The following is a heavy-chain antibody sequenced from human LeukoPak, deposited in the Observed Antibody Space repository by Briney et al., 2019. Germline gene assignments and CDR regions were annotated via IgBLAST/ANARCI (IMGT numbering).Heavy chain of an antibody. J-gene: IGHJ4*02. Sequence: GGSLRLSCTASGFTFGDYAMSWFRQAPGKGLEWVSSISSSSSYIYYADSVKGRFTISRDNAKNSLYLQMNSLRAEDTAVYYCAGAGDQYYFDYWGQGTLVTVSS. CDR3: AGAGDQYYFDY. CDR1: GFTFGDYA. V-gene: IGHV3-21*01. CDR2: ISSSSSYI.